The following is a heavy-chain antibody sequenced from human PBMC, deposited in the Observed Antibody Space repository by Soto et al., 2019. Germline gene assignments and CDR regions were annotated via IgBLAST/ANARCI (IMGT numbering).Heavy chain of an antibody. CDR3: AFGIAARPDYYYYMDV. CDR2: IYWDDDK. J-gene: IGHJ6*03. D-gene: IGHD6-6*01. V-gene: IGHV2-5*02. CDR1: GFSLSTSGVG. Sequence: SGPTLVNPTQTLTLTCTFSGFSLSTSGVGVGWIRQPPGKALEWLALIYWDDDKRYSPSLKSRLTITKDTSKNQVVLTMTNMDLVDTATYYCAFGIAARPDYYYYMDVWGKGTTVTVSS.